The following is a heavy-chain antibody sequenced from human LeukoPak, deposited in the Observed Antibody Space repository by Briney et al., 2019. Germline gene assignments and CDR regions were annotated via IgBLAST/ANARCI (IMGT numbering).Heavy chain of an antibody. CDR3: VKLQPNTGEWAFDI. V-gene: IGHV4-59*01. Sequence: PSETLSLTCTVSGAFINSYYWSWIRQPPGEGLEWIGYISNSGSTNYNPSLKSRVTISEDTSKNQLSLKLNSVTAADTAVYYCVKLQPNTGEWAFDIWGQGTMVSVSS. CDR1: GAFINSYY. D-gene: IGHD1-1*01. CDR2: ISNSGST. J-gene: IGHJ3*02.